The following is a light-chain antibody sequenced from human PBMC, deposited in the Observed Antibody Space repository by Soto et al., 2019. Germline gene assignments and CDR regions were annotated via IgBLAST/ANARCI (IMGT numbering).Light chain of an antibody. Sequence: EIVLTQSPATLSLSPGERATLSCRASQSVSSNLAWYQQKPGQAPRLLIYAASTRATGIPARFSGSGSGTEFTLTISSLQSEDFAVYYCQQYYNWPTFGQGTRLEI. CDR2: AAS. CDR3: QQYYNWPT. J-gene: IGKJ5*01. CDR1: QSVSSN. V-gene: IGKV3-15*01.